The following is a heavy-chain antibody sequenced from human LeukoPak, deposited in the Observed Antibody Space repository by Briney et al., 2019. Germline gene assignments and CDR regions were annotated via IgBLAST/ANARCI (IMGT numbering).Heavy chain of an antibody. V-gene: IGHV4-59*01. Sequence: TSETLSLTCTVSGGSISSYYWSWIRQPPGKGLEWIGYIYYSGSTNYNPSLKSRVTISVDTSKNQFSLKLSSVTAADTAVYYCARDGPVWGYDQNWFYPWGQGTLVTVSS. CDR3: ARDGPVWGYDQNWFYP. CDR2: IYYSGST. CDR1: GGSISSYY. D-gene: IGHD3-16*01. J-gene: IGHJ5*02.